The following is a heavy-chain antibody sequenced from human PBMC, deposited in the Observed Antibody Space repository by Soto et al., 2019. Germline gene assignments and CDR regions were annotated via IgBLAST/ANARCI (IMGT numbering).Heavy chain of an antibody. J-gene: IGHJ4*02. CDR3: AREAQPTDFDY. Sequence: QVQLVESGGGVVQPGRSLRLSCAASGFTFSSYAMHWVRQAPGKGLGWVAVISYDGSNKYYADSVKGRFTISRDNSKNTLYLQMNSLRAEDTAVYYCAREAQPTDFDYWGQGTLVTVSS. V-gene: IGHV3-30-3*01. D-gene: IGHD5-18*01. CDR1: GFTFSSYA. CDR2: ISYDGSNK.